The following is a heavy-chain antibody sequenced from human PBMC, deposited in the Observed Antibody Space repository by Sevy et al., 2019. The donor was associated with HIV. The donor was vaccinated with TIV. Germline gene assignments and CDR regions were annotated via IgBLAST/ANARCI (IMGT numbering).Heavy chain of an antibody. J-gene: IGHJ5*02. Sequence: GGSLRLSCKASGFTFSTYSMHWVRQAPGKGLEWVSSISRTSTTTYYADSAKGRFTISRDNAKNSMYLQMNSLRDEDTAVDYCAREAYYYESREEIWFDPWGQGTLVTVSS. CDR2: ISRTSTTT. D-gene: IGHD3-22*01. V-gene: IGHV3-48*02. CDR3: AREAYYYESREEIWFDP. CDR1: GFTFSTYS.